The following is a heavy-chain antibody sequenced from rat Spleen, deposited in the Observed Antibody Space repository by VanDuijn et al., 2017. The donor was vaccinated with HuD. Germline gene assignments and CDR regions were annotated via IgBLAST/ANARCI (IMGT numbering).Heavy chain of an antibody. J-gene: IGHJ2*01. CDR1: GFSLTSYH. CDR3: ASSTGN. Sequence: QVQLKESGPGLVQPSQTLSLTCTVSGFSLTSYHVHWVRQPPGKGLEWMAIMWSAGDTSYNSALKSRLSISRDTSKSQVFLKMSSLQTEDTATYYCASSTGNWGQGVMVTVSS. D-gene: IGHD5-1*01. V-gene: IGHV2-32*01. CDR2: MWSAGDT.